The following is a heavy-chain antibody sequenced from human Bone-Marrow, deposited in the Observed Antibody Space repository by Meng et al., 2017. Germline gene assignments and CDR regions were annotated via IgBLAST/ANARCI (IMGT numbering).Heavy chain of an antibody. Sequence: QVQLQESGPGLVNPSGTLSLTCAVSGDSIISNYWWNWVRQTPGKGLEWTGSIDYSGSTYYNPSLKSRVTISADTSKNQFSLKLSSVTAADTAVYYCVRHKYNYGQSPFDYWGQGTLVTVSS. V-gene: IGHV4-4*02. CDR1: GDSIISNYW. D-gene: IGHD5-18*01. J-gene: IGHJ4*02. CDR2: IDYSGST. CDR3: VRHKYNYGQSPFDY.